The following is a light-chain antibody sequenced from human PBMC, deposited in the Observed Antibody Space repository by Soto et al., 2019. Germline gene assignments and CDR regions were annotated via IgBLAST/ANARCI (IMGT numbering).Light chain of an antibody. Sequence: DIQMTQSPSTLSASVGDRVTITCRASQSISNCLAWYQQKPGTAPNLLIYKASTLQSGVPSGFSGSGSGTEFTITISSLQPDDAANYYCQQYSDNWTFGQGTKVEIK. CDR3: QQYSDNWT. CDR2: KAS. J-gene: IGKJ1*01. V-gene: IGKV1-5*03. CDR1: QSISNC.